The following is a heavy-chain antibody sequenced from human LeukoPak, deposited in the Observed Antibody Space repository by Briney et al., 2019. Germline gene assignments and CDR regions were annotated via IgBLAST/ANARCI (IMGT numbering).Heavy chain of an antibody. Sequence: SGGSLRLSCAASRFTLTNAWMNWVRQAPGKGLEWVGRIKSKGDGETTDYAAPVKGRFTISRDDSNNMVYLQMNSLKIEDTAVYYCAIDEPNYAPYDFDYWGQGTLVTVSS. CDR3: AIDEPNYAPYDFDY. J-gene: IGHJ4*02. V-gene: IGHV3-15*01. CDR2: IKSKGDGETT. CDR1: RFTLTNAW. D-gene: IGHD4/OR15-4a*01.